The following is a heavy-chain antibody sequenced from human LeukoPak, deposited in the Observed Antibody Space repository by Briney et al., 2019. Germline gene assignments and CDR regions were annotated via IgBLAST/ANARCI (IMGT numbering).Heavy chain of an antibody. CDR1: GFTFSSYS. Sequence: GGSLRLSCAASGFTFSSYSMNWVRQAPGKGLEWVSLISGDGGSTYYADSVKGRFTISRDNSKNSLYLQMNSLRTEDTALYYCAKEKHSSGWSDWGQGTLVTVSS. J-gene: IGHJ4*02. CDR2: ISGDGGST. V-gene: IGHV3-43*02. CDR3: AKEKHSSGWSD. D-gene: IGHD6-19*01.